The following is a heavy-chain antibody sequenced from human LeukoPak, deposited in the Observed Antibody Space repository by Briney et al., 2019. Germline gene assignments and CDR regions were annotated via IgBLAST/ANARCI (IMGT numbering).Heavy chain of an antibody. V-gene: IGHV3-30-3*01. D-gene: IGHD4-17*01. CDR3: AKDGDYGDQYFQH. CDR1: GFTFSSYA. CDR2: ISYDGSNK. J-gene: IGHJ1*01. Sequence: GRSLRLSCAASGFTFSSYAMHWVRQAPGKGLEWVAVISYDGSNKYYADSVKGRFTISRDNSKNTLYLQMNSLRAEDTAVYYCAKDGDYGDQYFQHWGQGTLVTVSS.